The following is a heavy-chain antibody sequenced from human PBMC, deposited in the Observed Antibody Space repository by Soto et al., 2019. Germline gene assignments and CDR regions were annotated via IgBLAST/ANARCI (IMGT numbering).Heavy chain of an antibody. CDR1: GGSINSYY. Sequence: QVQLQESGPGLVKPSETLSLTCTVSGGSINSYYWNWIRLAPGKGLEWIGYIEDSGSTTYNPSLKCRVSFSLDASKNHFSLNLSSVTAADTAVYYCAGLGGFYEAFDNWGQGTLVTVSS. CDR2: IEDSGST. D-gene: IGHD3-22*01. J-gene: IGHJ4*02. V-gene: IGHV4-59*08. CDR3: AGLGGFYEAFDN.